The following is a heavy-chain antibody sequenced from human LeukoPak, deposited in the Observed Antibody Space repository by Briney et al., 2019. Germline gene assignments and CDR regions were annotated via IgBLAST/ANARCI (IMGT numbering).Heavy chain of an antibody. CDR1: GYTLTELS. J-gene: IGHJ5*02. V-gene: IGHV1-24*01. Sequence: ASVKVSCKVSGYTLTELSMHWVRQAPGKGLEWMGGFDPEDGETIYAHKFQGRVTITRNTSITTAYMELRSLTFEDTAVYYCARVRLRNGYNWFDPWGQGTLVTVSS. CDR3: ARVRLRNGYNWFDP. D-gene: IGHD3-3*01. CDR2: FDPEDGET.